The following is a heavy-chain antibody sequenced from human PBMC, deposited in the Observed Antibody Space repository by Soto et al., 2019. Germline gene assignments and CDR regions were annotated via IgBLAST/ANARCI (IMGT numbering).Heavy chain of an antibody. CDR3: ARVPSAYGSGSYYIYYFDY. CDR1: GYSFTSYW. D-gene: IGHD3-10*01. Sequence: GESLKISCKGSGYSFTSYWIGCVRQMPGKGLEWMGIIYPGDSVTRYSPSFQGQVTISADKPISTAYLQWRSLNASDTAMYYCARVPSAYGSGSYYIYYFDYLAQGTMVTVSS. CDR2: IYPGDSVT. J-gene: IGHJ4*02. V-gene: IGHV5-51*01.